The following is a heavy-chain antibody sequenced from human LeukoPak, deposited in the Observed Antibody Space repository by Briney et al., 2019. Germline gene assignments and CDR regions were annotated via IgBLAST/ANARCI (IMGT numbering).Heavy chain of an antibody. V-gene: IGHV3-23*01. D-gene: IGHD6-13*01. Sequence: GGSLRLSCAASGVTFSSYAMSWVRQAPGKGLEWVSAISGSGGSTYYADSVKGRFTISRDNSKNTLYLQMNSLRAEDTAVYYCAKGKGIAAAGIPFDYWGQGTLVTVSS. CDR3: AKGKGIAAAGIPFDY. J-gene: IGHJ4*02. CDR2: ISGSGGST. CDR1: GVTFSSYA.